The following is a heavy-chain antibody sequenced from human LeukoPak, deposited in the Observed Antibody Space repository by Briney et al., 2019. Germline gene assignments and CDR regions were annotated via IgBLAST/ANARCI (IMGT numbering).Heavy chain of an antibody. J-gene: IGHJ4*02. CDR3: ARGEYYFDY. V-gene: IGHV3-21*01. CDR2: ISSSSSCI. Sequence: GGSLRLSCAASGFTFSSYSMNRVRQAPGKGLEWVSSISSSSSCIYYADSVKGRFTISRDNAKNSLYLQMNSLRAEDTAVYYCARGEYYFDYWGQGTLVTVSS. CDR1: GFTFSSYS.